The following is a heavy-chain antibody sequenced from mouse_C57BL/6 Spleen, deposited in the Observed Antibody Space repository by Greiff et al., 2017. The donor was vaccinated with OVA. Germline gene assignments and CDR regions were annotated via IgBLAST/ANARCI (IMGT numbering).Heavy chain of an antibody. CDR3: TRGSHYAMDY. CDR2: IDPETGGT. V-gene: IGHV1-15*01. Sequence: VQLQQSGAELVRPGASVTLSCKASGYTFTDYEMHWVKQTPVHGLEWIGAIDPETGGTAYNQKFTGKAILTADKSSSTAYMALRRLTSEDSAVYYCTRGSHYAMDYWGQGTSVTVSS. J-gene: IGHJ4*01. CDR1: GYTFTDYE.